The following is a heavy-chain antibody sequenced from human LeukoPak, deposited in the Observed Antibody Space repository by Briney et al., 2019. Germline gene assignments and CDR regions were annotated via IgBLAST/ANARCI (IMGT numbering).Heavy chain of an antibody. Sequence: SGGSLRLSCAASGFIVSSNYMSWVRQAPGKGLEWVSVIYSGGATYYADSVKGRFTISRDNSKNTLYLRMNSLRAEDTAVYYCATARGYSSEYKWGQGTLVTVSS. V-gene: IGHV3-53*01. D-gene: IGHD6-19*01. CDR3: ATARGYSSEYK. CDR2: IYSGGAT. CDR1: GFIVSSNY. J-gene: IGHJ4*02.